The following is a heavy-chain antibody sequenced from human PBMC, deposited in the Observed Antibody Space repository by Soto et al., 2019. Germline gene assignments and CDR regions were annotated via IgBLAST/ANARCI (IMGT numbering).Heavy chain of an antibody. CDR3: ARGRYGDY. D-gene: IGHD1-1*01. CDR1: GYAFTTYS. V-gene: IGHV1-18*01. J-gene: IGHJ4*02. CDR2: ISAHNGNT. Sequence: QVHLVQSGAEVKKPGASVKVSRQASGYAFTTYSITWVRQAPGQGLEWMGWISAHNGNTNYAQKLQGRVTVTRDTSTSTAYMELRSLRSDDTAVYYCARGRYGDYWGQAALVTVSS.